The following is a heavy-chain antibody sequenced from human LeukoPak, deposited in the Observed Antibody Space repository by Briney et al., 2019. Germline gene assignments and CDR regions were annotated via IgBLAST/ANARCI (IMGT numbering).Heavy chain of an antibody. CDR3: AREARRESGSYWGPFDY. CDR2: IWYDGSNK. Sequence: GGSLRLSCAASGFTFSSYGMHWVRQAPGKGLEWVAVIWYDGSNKYYADSVKGRFTISRDNSKNTLYLQMNSLRAEDTAVYYCAREARRESGSYWGPFDYWGQGTLVTVSS. V-gene: IGHV3-33*01. D-gene: IGHD1-26*01. CDR1: GFTFSSYG. J-gene: IGHJ4*02.